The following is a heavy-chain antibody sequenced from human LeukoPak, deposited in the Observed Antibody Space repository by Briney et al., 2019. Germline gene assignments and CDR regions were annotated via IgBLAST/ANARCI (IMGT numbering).Heavy chain of an antibody. Sequence: PGGSLRLSCAASGFTFTTSAMSWVRQAPGKGLEWVSPISDSGGSTYHADSVKGRFTISRDISKNTLYLQMNSLRAEDTAVYYCARDPQVTAIHDAFDIWGQGTMVTVSS. CDR3: ARDPQVTAIHDAFDI. CDR2: ISDSGGST. CDR1: GFTFTTSA. J-gene: IGHJ3*02. D-gene: IGHD2-21*02. V-gene: IGHV3-23*01.